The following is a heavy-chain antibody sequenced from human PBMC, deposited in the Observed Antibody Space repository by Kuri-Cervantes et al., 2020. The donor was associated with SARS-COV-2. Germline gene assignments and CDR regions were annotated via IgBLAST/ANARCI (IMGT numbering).Heavy chain of an antibody. D-gene: IGHD6-25*01. CDR1: GFTFSSYA. J-gene: IGHJ6*04. CDR3: ARFSATSHYYGMDV. V-gene: IGHV3-23*01. Sequence: GESLKISCAASGFTFSSYAMSWVRQAPGKGLGWVSAISGSGGSTYYADSVKGRFTISRDNAKNSLYLQMNSLRAEDTAVYYCARFSATSHYYGMDVWGKGTTVTVSS. CDR2: ISGSGGST.